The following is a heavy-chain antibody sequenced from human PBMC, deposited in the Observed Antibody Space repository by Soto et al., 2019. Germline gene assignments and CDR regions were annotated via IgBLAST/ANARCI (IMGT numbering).Heavy chain of an antibody. CDR1: GYTFTSYG. D-gene: IGHD3-10*01. CDR2: ISAYNGNT. J-gene: IGHJ6*02. Sequence: ASVKVSCKASGYTFTSYGISWVRQAPGQVLEWMGWISAYNGNTNYAQKLQGRVTMTTDTSTSTAYMELRSLISDDTSVYYCATSVRKTYYYGSRSYREADMDVWGQGPTVTVSS. V-gene: IGHV1-18*04. CDR3: ATSVRKTYYYGSRSYREADMDV.